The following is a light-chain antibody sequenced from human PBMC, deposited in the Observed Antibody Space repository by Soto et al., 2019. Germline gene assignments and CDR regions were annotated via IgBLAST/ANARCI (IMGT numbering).Light chain of an antibody. J-gene: IGKJ1*01. CDR1: QSVSSW. CDR3: QHYNSYSEA. Sequence: DIQMTQSPSTLSASVGDRVTITCRASQSVSSWLAWYQQKPGKAPKLLIYDASSLESGVPSRFSGSGSGTEITLTISSLQPDDFATYYCQHYNSYSEAFGQGTKVELK. CDR2: DAS. V-gene: IGKV1-5*01.